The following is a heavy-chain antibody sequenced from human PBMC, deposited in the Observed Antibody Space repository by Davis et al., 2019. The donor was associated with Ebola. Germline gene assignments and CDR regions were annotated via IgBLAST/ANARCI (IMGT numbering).Heavy chain of an antibody. V-gene: IGHV4-30-2*01. CDR2: IYHSGRT. CDR3: ARGTDGLDV. Sequence: SETLSLTCAVSGGSTTSGGYPWSSFRQPPGKGLEWIGEIYHSGRTNYNPSLKSRVTLSVDTSMNQFSLELTSVTAADTAVYYCARGTDGLDVWGKGTTVTVSP. J-gene: IGHJ6*04. CDR1: GGSTTSGGYP.